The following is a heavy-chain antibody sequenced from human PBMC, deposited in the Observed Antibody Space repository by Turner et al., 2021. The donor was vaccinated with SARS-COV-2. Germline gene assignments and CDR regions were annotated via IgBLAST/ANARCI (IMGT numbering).Heavy chain of an antibody. CDR2: VYSSGST. CDR1: GGSISGYY. Sequence: QVVLQESGPGLVEPSVTLSLTCTVSGGSISGYYWSWLRQPAGKELQWIGHVYSSGSTTDNPSIQTRLSMSVDTSRNEVSLRLTSVTAADTAVYYCAREQYCAGNCYPHFDSWGQGTRVIVSS. J-gene: IGHJ4*02. V-gene: IGHV4-4*07. CDR3: AREQYCAGNCYPHFDS. D-gene: IGHD2-21*02.